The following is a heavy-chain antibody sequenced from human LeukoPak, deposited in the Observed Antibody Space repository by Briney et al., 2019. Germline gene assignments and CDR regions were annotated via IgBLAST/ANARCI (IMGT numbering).Heavy chain of an antibody. Sequence: GGTLRLSCAASGFTFRTYWMSWGRQAQGTGLERVANIKQYGSEKHYVDSAKGRFAISRVNATNSLYLQMESLRAEDTAVYYCAMGGNGVNVGYCDYWGQGILDTVSS. CDR1: GFTFRTYW. CDR3: AMGGNGVNVGYCDY. J-gene: IGHJ4*02. V-gene: IGHV3-7*05. D-gene: IGHD4-23*01. CDR2: IKQYGSEK.